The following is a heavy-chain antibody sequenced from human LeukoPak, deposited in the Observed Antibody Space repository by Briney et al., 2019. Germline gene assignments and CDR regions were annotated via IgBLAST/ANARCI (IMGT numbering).Heavy chain of an antibody. J-gene: IGHJ6*03. V-gene: IGHV4-34*01. Sequence: SETLSLTCAVYGGSFSGYYWSWIRQPPGKGLEWIGEMNHSGSTNYNPSLRSRVTISVDTSKNQFSLKLSSVTAADTAVYYCARRLGRKFGERFYYYHYMGVWGKGTTVTISS. CDR2: MNHSGST. D-gene: IGHD3-10*01. CDR3: ARRLGRKFGERFYYYHYMGV. CDR1: GGSFSGYY.